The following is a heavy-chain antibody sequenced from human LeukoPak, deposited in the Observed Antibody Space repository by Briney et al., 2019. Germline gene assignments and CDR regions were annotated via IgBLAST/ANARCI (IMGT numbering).Heavy chain of an antibody. J-gene: IGHJ4*02. D-gene: IGHD3-16*02. CDR1: GYSFTTYW. V-gene: IGHV5-51*01. CDR2: IYPRDSDI. CDR3: ARMIVLGEVSPYFDY. Sequence: GESLKISCKGSGYSFTTYWIAWVRPMPGKGLEGMGIIYPRDSDIRYSPPFQGQVTISADKSISTAYLQWNSLKASDTAMYYCARMIVLGEVSPYFDYWGQGSLVTVSS.